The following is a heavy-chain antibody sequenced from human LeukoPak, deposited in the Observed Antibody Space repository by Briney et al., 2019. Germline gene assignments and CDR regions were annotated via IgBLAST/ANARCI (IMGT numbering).Heavy chain of an antibody. CDR1: GGSISSSSYY. D-gene: IGHD1-26*01. CDR3: AREESIGSYQFLNEY. CDR2: IYYSGST. J-gene: IGHJ4*02. V-gene: IGHV4-39*07. Sequence: KPSETLSLTCTVSGGSISSSSYYWGWIRQPPGKGLEWIGSIYYSGSTYYNPSLNSRVTISVDTSKNQFSLKLSSVTAADTAVYYCAREESIGSYQFLNEYWGQGTLVTVSS.